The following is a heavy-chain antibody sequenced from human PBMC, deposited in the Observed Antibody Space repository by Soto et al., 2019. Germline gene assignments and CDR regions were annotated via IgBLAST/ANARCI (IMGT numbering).Heavy chain of an antibody. CDR2: ITTGSSRNI. D-gene: IGHD3-3*01. CDR1: GFPFSTYT. Sequence: RRLSCSASGFPFSTYTMYWVRQAPGKGLEWVSSITTGSSRNIFYADSVKGRFTISRDNANNILYLEMDNLRVEDTAVYYCARDDAIFGAIPSMDIWGQGTTVTVSS. CDR3: ARDDAIFGAIPSMDI. V-gene: IGHV3-21*06. J-gene: IGHJ6*02.